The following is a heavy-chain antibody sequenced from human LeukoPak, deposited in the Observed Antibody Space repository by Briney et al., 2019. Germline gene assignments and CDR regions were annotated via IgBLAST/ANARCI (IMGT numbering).Heavy chain of an antibody. CDR3: VRGDYSDSSGPGY. V-gene: IGHV3-30-3*01. J-gene: IGHJ4*02. CDR1: GFTFSSYA. Sequence: GGSLRLSCAASGFTFSSYAMHWVRQAPGKGLEWVAVISYDGSNKYYADSVKGRFTISRDNTKYSLYLQMNSLRAEDTAVYYCVRGDYSDSSGPGYWGQGTLVTVSS. D-gene: IGHD3-22*01. CDR2: ISYDGSNK.